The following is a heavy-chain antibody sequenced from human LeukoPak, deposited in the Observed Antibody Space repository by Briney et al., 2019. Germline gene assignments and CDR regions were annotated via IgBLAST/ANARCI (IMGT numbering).Heavy chain of an antibody. D-gene: IGHD6-19*01. CDR2: ISSSSSYI. CDR1: GFTFSSYS. CDR3: ARDPQWLVHKYFDY. V-gene: IGHV3-21*01. Sequence: GGSLRLSCAASGFTFSSYSMSWVRQAPGKGLEWVSSISSSSSYIYYADSVKGRFTISRDNAKNSLYLQMNSLRAEDTAVYYCARDPQWLVHKYFDYWGQGTLVTVSS. J-gene: IGHJ4*02.